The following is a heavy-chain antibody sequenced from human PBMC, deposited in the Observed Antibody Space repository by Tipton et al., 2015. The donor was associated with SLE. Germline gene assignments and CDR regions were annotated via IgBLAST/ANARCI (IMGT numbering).Heavy chain of an antibody. CDR1: GFMFSSYW. CDR3: GRGVYSEGSVGMDV. CDR2: IKGDGSET. D-gene: IGHD3-22*01. V-gene: IGHV3-74*01. J-gene: IGHJ6*02. Sequence: SLRLSCAASGFMFSSYWMHWVRQAPGKGLVWVSRIKGDGSETNYADSVKGRFTISRDNAKNTLYLQMHSLRVDDTAVYYCGRGVYSEGSVGMDVWGQGTTVTVSS.